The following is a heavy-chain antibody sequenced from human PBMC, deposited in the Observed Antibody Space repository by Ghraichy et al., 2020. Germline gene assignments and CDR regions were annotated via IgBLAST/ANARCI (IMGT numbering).Heavy chain of an antibody. CDR1: GYSFTSYW. D-gene: IGHD2-15*01. J-gene: IGHJ4*02. CDR2: IYPGDSDT. V-gene: IGHV5-51*01. CDR3: ARHGTAHYCSGGSCYDY. Sequence: GESLNISCKGSGYSFTSYWIGWVRQMPGKGLEWMGIIYPGDSDTRYSPSFQGQVTISADKSISTAYLQWSSLKASDTAMYYCARHGTAHYCSGGSCYDYWGQGTLVTVSS.